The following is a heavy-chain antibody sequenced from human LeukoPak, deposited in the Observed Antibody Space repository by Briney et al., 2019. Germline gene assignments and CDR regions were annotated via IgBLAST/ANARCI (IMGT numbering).Heavy chain of an antibody. CDR1: GFTFSSYS. J-gene: IGHJ6*03. V-gene: IGHV3-21*01. D-gene: IGHD2-2*01. Sequence: GGSLRLSCAASGFTFSSYSMNWVRQAPGKGLEWLSSISGSSSYIYYADSVKGRFTISRDNARNSLYLQMNSLRAEDTAVYYCARGGYCSRTSCYFLDYYMDVWGKGTTGTVSS. CDR3: ARGGYCSRTSCYFLDYYMDV. CDR2: ISGSSSYI.